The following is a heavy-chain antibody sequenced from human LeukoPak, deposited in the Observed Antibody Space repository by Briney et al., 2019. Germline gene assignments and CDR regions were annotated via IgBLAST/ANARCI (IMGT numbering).Heavy chain of an antibody. D-gene: IGHD3-22*01. J-gene: IGHJ1*01. CDR2: IYYSGST. V-gene: IGHV4-59*01. CDR3: ARLKYYYDSSGYRAEYFQH. Sequence: PSETLSLTCTVSGGSISSYYWSWIRQPPGKGLEWIGYIYYSGSTNYNPSLKSRVTISVYTSKNQFSLKLSSATAADTAVYYCARLKYYYDSSGYRAEYFQHWGQGTLVTVSS. CDR1: GGSISSYY.